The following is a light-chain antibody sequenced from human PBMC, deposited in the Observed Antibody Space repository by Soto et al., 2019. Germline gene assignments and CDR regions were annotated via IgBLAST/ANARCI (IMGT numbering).Light chain of an antibody. CDR2: KAS. CDR3: QEYNAYSMT. J-gene: IGKJ5*01. V-gene: IGKV1-5*03. CDR1: QSISVW. Sequence: DIQMTQSPSTLSASVGDRVTITCRASQSISVWLAWYQQKAGKAPNLLIYKASRLESGVPSRFSGSGSGTDFTLTISSLQPDDFGTYYCQEYNAYSMTFGQGTRLE.